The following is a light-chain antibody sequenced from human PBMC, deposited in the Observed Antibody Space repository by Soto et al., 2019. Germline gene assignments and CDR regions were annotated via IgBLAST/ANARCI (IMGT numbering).Light chain of an antibody. CDR3: QQRSSRPRT. V-gene: IGKV3-11*01. CDR1: QSVSSY. Sequence: EIVLTQSPATLSLSPGERATLSCRASQSVSSYLAWYQQKAGQAPRLLIYDASNSATGIPARFSGSGSGADFILTISRLKPEDFAVYYCQQRSSRPRTFGLGTKVEI. CDR2: DAS. J-gene: IGKJ1*01.